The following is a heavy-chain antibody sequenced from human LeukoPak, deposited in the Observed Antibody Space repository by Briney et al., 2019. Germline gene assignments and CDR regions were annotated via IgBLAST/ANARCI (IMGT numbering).Heavy chain of an antibody. V-gene: IGHV1-46*01. Sequence: GASVKVSCKASGYTFTSYYMHWVRQAPGQGLEWMGIINPSGGSTSYAQKFQGRVTMTRDMSTSTVYMELSSLRSEDTAVYYCAREEGGTTVDYWGQGTLVTVSS. CDR2: INPSGGST. CDR1: GYTFTSYY. J-gene: IGHJ4*02. CDR3: AREEGGTTVDY. D-gene: IGHD1-1*01.